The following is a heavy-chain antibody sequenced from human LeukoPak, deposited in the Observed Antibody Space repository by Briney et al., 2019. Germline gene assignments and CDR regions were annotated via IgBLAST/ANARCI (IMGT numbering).Heavy chain of an antibody. D-gene: IGHD4-17*01. Sequence: GGSLRLSCAASGFTFSSYSMNWVRQAPGKGLEWVSYISSSSSTIYYADSVKGRFTISRDNAKNSLYLQMNSLRAEDTAVYYGARGSVTTFFRGLVPSVHLHYFDYWGQGTLVTVSS. J-gene: IGHJ4*02. V-gene: IGHV3-48*01. CDR1: GFTFSSYS. CDR3: ARGSVTTFFRGLVPSVHLHYFDY. CDR2: ISSSSSTI.